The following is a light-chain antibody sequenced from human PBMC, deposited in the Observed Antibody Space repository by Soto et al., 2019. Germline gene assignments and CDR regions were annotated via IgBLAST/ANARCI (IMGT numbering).Light chain of an antibody. V-gene: IGKV3-20*01. J-gene: IGKJ1*01. CDR2: GAS. Sequence: EIVLTQSPGTLSLSPGERATLSCRASQSVSSSYLAWYQQKPGQAPRLRLYGASSRATGIPARFSGSGSGTDFAITISRLEHADFAVYYYQHYGSSACTFGQATKGAS. CDR3: QHYGSSACT. CDR1: QSVSSSY.